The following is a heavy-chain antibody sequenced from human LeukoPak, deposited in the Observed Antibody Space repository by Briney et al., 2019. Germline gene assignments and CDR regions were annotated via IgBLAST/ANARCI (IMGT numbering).Heavy chain of an antibody. J-gene: IGHJ6*02. V-gene: IGHV3-33*01. CDR1: GFTFSSYG. D-gene: IGHD2-21*01. Sequence: GGSLRLSCAASGFTFSSYGMHWVRQAPGKGLEWVAVIWYDGSNKYYADSVKGRFTISRDNSKNTLYLQMNSLRAEDTAVYYCARGIPGLFPWLTGSPMDVWGQGTTVTVSS. CDR2: IWYDGSNK. CDR3: ARGIPGLFPWLTGSPMDV.